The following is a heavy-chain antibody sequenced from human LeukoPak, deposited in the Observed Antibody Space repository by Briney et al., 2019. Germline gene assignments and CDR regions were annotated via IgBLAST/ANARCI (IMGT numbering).Heavy chain of an antibody. CDR1: GFTFDDYG. J-gene: IGHJ5*02. CDR3: AKAAVKWLWGDNWFDP. D-gene: IGHD3-22*01. CDR2: INWNGGST. V-gene: IGHV3-20*04. Sequence: PGGSLRLSCAASGFTFDDYGMSWVRQAPGKGLEWVSGINWNGGSTGYADSVKGRFTISRDNSKNTLYLQMNSLRAEDTAVYYCAKAAVKWLWGDNWFDPWGQGTLVTVSS.